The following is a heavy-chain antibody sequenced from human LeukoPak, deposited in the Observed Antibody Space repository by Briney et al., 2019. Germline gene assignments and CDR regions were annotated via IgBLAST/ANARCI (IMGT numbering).Heavy chain of an antibody. CDR3: ARGYSYYFES. D-gene: IGHD5-18*01. J-gene: IGHJ4*02. Sequence: SETLSLTCTVSGGSISSYYWSWIRQPPGKVLEWIGYIYSSGSTNYNPSLKSRVTISVDTSKNQFSLKLSSVTAADTAVYYCARGYSYYFESWGQGTLVTVSS. V-gene: IGHV4-59*01. CDR1: GGSISSYY. CDR2: IYSSGST.